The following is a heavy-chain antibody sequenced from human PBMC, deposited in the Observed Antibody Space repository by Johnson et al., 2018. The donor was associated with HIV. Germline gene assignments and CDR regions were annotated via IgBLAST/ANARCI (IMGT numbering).Heavy chain of an antibody. D-gene: IGHD6-13*01. Sequence: EVQLLESGGGLAQPGRSLRLSCAASAFTFADYAMHWVRQAPGKGLEWVSGIRWNSGSVAYADSVKGRLTISRDNAKNSLFLHMNSLRAEDTALYYCAKSIDAAADDAFDIWGQGTMVTVSS. CDR2: IRWNSGSV. J-gene: IGHJ3*02. V-gene: IGHV3-9*01. CDR1: AFTFADYA. CDR3: AKSIDAAADDAFDI.